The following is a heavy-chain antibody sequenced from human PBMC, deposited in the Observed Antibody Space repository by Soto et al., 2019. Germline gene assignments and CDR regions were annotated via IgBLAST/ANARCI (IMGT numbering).Heavy chain of an antibody. CDR1: GFTFSSYG. Sequence: GGSLRLSCAASGFTFSSYGMHWVRQAPGKGLEWVAVISYDGSNKYYADSVKGRFTISRDNSKNTLYLQMNSLRAEDTAVYYCAKVRRMDYYGMDVWGQGTTVTVSS. J-gene: IGHJ6*02. V-gene: IGHV3-30*18. CDR2: ISYDGSNK. CDR3: AKVRRMDYYGMDV.